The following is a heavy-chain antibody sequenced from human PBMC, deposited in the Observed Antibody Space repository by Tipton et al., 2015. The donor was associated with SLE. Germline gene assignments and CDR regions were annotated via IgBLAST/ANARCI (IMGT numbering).Heavy chain of an antibody. CDR3: ARLSQSEHIVVRFDY. CDR1: GGSISSSSYY. D-gene: IGHD2-21*01. V-gene: IGHV4-39*07. Sequence: TLSLTCTVSGGSISSSSYYWGWIRQPPGKGLEWIGSTYYSGSTYYNPSLKSRVTISVDTSKNQFSLKLSSVTAADTAVYYCARLSQSEHIVVRFDYWGQGTLVTVSS. CDR2: TYYSGST. J-gene: IGHJ4*02.